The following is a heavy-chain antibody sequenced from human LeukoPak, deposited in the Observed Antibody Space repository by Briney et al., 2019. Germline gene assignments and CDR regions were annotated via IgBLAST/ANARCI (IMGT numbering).Heavy chain of an antibody. D-gene: IGHD6-19*01. CDR2: INPNSGGT. J-gene: IGHJ6*03. V-gene: IGHV1-2*02. Sequence: ASVKVSCKASGYTSTGYYMHWVRQAPGQGLEWMGWINPNSGGTNYAQKFQGRVTMTRDTSISTAYMELSRLRSDETAVYYCARHRSGSYYMDVWGKGTTVTISS. CDR1: GYTSTGYY. CDR3: ARHRSGSYYMDV.